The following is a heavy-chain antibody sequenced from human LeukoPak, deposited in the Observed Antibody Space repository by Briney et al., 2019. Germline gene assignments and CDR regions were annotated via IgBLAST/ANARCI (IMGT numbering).Heavy chain of an antibody. CDR2: IWYDGSNK. D-gene: IGHD2-15*01. Sequence: GGSLRLPCAASGFTFSSYGMHWVRQAPGKGLEWVAVIWYDGSNKYYADSVKGRFTISRDNSKNTLYLQMNSLRAEDTAVYYCARGAILYCSGGSCDDFDYWGQGTLVTVSS. CDR1: GFTFSSYG. V-gene: IGHV3-33*01. CDR3: ARGAILYCSGGSCDDFDY. J-gene: IGHJ4*02.